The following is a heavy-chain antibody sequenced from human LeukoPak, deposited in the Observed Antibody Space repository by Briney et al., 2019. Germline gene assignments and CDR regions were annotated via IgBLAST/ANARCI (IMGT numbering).Heavy chain of an antibody. V-gene: IGHV4-59*05. CDR3: ARGKGGDDY. CDR2: IFYSGST. D-gene: IGHD7-27*01. J-gene: IGHJ4*02. CDR1: GGSISSYY. Sequence: SETLSLTCTVSGGSISSYYWTWIRQPPGKGLEWIGSIFYSGSTYYNPSLKSRVTISVDTSKNQFSLKLNSVTAADTAVYYCARGKGGDDYWGQGTLVTVSS.